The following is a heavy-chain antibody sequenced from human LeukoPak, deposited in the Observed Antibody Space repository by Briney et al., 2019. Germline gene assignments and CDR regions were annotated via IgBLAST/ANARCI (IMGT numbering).Heavy chain of an antibody. CDR2: ISGSGGTT. CDR3: AKETPSWGTFDY. Sequence: PGGSLRLSRAASGFTFSGYAMSWVRQAPGKGLEWVSAISGSGGTTHYADSVKGRFTISRDNSKNTLYLQMNSLRAEDTAVYYCAKETPSWGTFDYWGQGTLVTVSS. D-gene: IGHD3-16*01. V-gene: IGHV3-23*01. J-gene: IGHJ4*02. CDR1: GFTFSGYA.